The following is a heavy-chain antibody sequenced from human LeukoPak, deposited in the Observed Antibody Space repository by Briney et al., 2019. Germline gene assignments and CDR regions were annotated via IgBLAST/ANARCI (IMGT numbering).Heavy chain of an antibody. CDR2: ISVSGNT. D-gene: IGHD2-15*01. Sequence: GGSLRLSCAASGFTLSSYAMSWVRQGPGKGLEWVSAISVSGNTYHAESGKGRFTISRDSSKNTLYLQINSLRAEDAAVYYCAKAPVTTCSGAYCYPFDYWGQGTLVTVSS. J-gene: IGHJ4*02. CDR3: AKAPVTTCSGAYCYPFDY. CDR1: GFTLSSYA. V-gene: IGHV3-23*01.